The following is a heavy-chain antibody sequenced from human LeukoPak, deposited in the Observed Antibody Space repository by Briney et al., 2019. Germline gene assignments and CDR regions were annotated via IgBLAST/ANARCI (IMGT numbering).Heavy chain of an antibody. J-gene: IGHJ3*02. CDR3: ARARGYDSSGYTAFDI. Sequence: GGSLRLSCAASGFTVSSNYMSWVRQAPGKGLEWVSVIYSGGSTYYADSVKGRFTISRDNSKNTLYLQMNSLRAEDTAVYYCARARGYDSSGYTAFDIWGQGTMVTVSS. CDR2: IYSGGST. V-gene: IGHV3-66*01. D-gene: IGHD3-22*01. CDR1: GFTVSSNY.